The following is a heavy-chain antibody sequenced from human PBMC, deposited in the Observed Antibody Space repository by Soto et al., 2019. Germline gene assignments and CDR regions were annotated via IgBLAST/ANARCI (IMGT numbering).Heavy chain of an antibody. D-gene: IGHD2-8*01. CDR3: AKDAIANNGIWEPFDM. J-gene: IGHJ3*02. Sequence: EVQLLESGGGLVKPGGSLRLSCAASGFNFTAYAISWVRQAPGKGLEWVSGLVGSGDPIFYAASVRGRFTVSRDNSKNTLFLQMSSLRADDTDIYYCAKDAIANNGIWEPFDMWGRGTGVTVSS. CDR2: LVGSGDPI. V-gene: IGHV3-23*01. CDR1: GFNFTAYA.